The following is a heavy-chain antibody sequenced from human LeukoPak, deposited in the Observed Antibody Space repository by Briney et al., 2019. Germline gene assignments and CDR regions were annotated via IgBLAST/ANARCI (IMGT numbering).Heavy chain of an antibody. Sequence: GGSLRLSCAASGFTFSSYSMNWVRQAPGKGLEWVSSISSSSSYIYYADSVKGRFTFSRDNAKNSLYLQMNSLRAEDTAVYYCARTNHDFWSGYMPHPPLPWGQGTMVTVSS. J-gene: IGHJ3*01. V-gene: IGHV3-21*01. CDR2: ISSSSSYI. D-gene: IGHD3-3*01. CDR3: ARTNHDFWSGYMPHPPLP. CDR1: GFTFSSYS.